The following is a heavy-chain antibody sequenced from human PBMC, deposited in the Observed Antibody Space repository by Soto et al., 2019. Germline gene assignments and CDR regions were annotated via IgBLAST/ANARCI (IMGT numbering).Heavy chain of an antibody. CDR1: GVFVNTGSYY. J-gene: IGHJ4*02. CDR3: ARGTSGWNSFDD. Sequence: QVQLQESGPGLVKPSETLSLTCTVPGVFVNTGSYYWSWVRQPPGKRPEWIGYIYYSGSTNYNPSLKSRVTISLDTSKNQFSLKLSSVTAADTAVYYCARGTSGWNSFDDWGQGTLVTVSS. CDR2: IYYSGST. D-gene: IGHD6-19*01. V-gene: IGHV4-61*01.